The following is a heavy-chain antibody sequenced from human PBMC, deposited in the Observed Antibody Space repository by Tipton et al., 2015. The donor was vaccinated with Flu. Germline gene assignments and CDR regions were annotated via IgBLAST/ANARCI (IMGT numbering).Heavy chain of an antibody. J-gene: IGHJ6*03. V-gene: IGHV3-23*01. CDR1: GFTFSSYA. CDR2: ISGSGGST. D-gene: IGHD3-10*01. CDR3: ARRRAGVRYYYTDV. Sequence: SLRLSCAASGFTFSSYAMSWVRQAPGKGLEWVSAISGSGGSTYYADSVKGRFTISRDNSKNTLYLQMNSLRAEDTAVYYCARRRAGVRYYYTDVWGKGTTVTVSS.